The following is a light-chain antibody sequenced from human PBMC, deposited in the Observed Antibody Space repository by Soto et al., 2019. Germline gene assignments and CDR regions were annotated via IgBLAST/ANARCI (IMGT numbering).Light chain of an antibody. CDR2: DVT. Sequence: QSVLTQPRSVSGSPGQSVTISCTGTNSDIGASNYVSWYQQHPGKAPKLIIYDVTRRPSGVPDRFFASKSDNTASLTISGLQADDEAAYYCCSYAGTYTWVFGGGTKVTVL. CDR3: CSYAGTYTWV. CDR1: NSDIGASNY. J-gene: IGLJ3*02. V-gene: IGLV2-11*01.